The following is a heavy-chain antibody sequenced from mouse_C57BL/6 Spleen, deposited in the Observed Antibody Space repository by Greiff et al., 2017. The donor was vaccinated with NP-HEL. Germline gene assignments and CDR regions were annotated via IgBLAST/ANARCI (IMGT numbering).Heavy chain of an antibody. CDR3: ARKDYYGSTHYFDY. CDR2: INPNNGGT. D-gene: IGHD1-1*01. Sequence: EVQLQQSGPELVKPGASVKISCKASGYTFTDYYMNWVKQSHGKSLEWLGDINPNNGGTSYNQKFKGKATLTVDKSSSTAYMELRSLTSEDSAVYYCARKDYYGSTHYFDYWGQGTTLTVSS. J-gene: IGHJ2*01. CDR1: GYTFTDYY. V-gene: IGHV1-26*01.